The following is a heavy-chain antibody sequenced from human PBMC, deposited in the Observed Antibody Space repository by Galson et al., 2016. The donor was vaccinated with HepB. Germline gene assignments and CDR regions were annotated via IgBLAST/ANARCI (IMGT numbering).Heavy chain of an antibody. D-gene: IGHD1-14*01. CDR1: GASISGYNW. V-gene: IGHV4-4*02. CDR2: ISHSGGT. CDR3: ARVNHTAEFYFDS. Sequence: SETLSLTCGVSGASISGYNWWHWVRQSPGKGLEWIGEISHSGGTNYNPSLKSRVTISVDKATNQFSLKLTSVTAADPAIYYCARVNHTAEFYFDSWGQGALVTVSS. J-gene: IGHJ4*02.